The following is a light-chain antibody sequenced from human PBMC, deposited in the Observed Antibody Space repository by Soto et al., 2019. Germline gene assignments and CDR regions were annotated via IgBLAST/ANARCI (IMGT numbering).Light chain of an antibody. CDR1: SSDVGSYNL. CDR2: EGT. V-gene: IGLV2-23*01. CDR3: CSYAGSSTYV. J-gene: IGLJ1*01. Sequence: QSALTQPASVSGSPGQSITISCTGTSSDVGSYNLVSWYQQHPGKAPMLMIYEGTKRPSGVSNRFSGSKSGNTASLTISGLQAEDEADYYCCSYAGSSTYVFGPGTKLTV.